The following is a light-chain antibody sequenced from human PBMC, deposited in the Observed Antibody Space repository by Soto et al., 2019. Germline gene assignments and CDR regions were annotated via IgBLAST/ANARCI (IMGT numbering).Light chain of an antibody. V-gene: IGLV6-57*04. CDR3: QSYDSSSWV. Sequence: NFMLTQPHSVSESPGKTVTISCNRSSGSIASSYVQWYRQRPGSAPTTVIYEDYQRPSGVSDRFSGSIDTSSNSASLSISGLRTEDEADYYCQSYDSSSWVFGGGTKLTVL. J-gene: IGLJ3*02. CDR2: EDY. CDR1: SGSIASSY.